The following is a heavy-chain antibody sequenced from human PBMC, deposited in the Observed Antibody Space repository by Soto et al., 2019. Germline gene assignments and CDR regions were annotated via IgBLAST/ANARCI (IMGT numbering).Heavy chain of an antibody. V-gene: IGHV4-34*01. CDR1: GGSFSGYY. J-gene: IGHJ5*02. D-gene: IGHD6-13*01. CDR2: INHSGST. Sequence: PSETLSLTCAVYGGSFSGYYWIWIRQPPGKGLEWIGEINHSGSTNYNPSLKSRVTISVDTSKNQFSLKLSSVTAADTAVYYCARHRRRIAAAGTGGWFDPWGQGTLVTVSS. CDR3: ARHRRRIAAAGTGGWFDP.